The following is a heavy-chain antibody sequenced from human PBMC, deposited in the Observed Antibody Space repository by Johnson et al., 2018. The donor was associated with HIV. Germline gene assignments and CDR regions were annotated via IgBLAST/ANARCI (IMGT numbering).Heavy chain of an antibody. D-gene: IGHD4-17*01. CDR3: AKEDRITVTRVTLGAFDI. CDR2: ISGSGGST. CDR1: GFTFSSYA. J-gene: IGHJ3*02. V-gene: IGHV3-23*04. Sequence: VLLVESGGGLVPPGGSLRLSCAASGFTFSSYAMSWVRQAPGKGLEWVSAISGSGGSTYYADSVKGRFTISRDNSKNTPYLQMNSRRAEDTAVYYCAKEDRITVTRVTLGAFDIWGQGTMVTVSS.